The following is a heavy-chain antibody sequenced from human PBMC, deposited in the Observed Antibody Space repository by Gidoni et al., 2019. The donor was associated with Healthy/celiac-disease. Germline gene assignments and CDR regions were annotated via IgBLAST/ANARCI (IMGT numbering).Heavy chain of an antibody. V-gene: IGHV3-33*01. CDR1: GFTFSSYG. D-gene: IGHD6-13*01. Sequence: GFTFSSYGMHWVRQAPGKGLEWVAVIWYDGSNKYYADSVKGRFTISRDNSKNTLYLQMNSLRAEDTAVYYCARDGGSREEEQLVPDYYGMDVWGQGTTVTVSS. J-gene: IGHJ6*02. CDR2: IWYDGSNK. CDR3: ARDGGSREEEQLVPDYYGMDV.